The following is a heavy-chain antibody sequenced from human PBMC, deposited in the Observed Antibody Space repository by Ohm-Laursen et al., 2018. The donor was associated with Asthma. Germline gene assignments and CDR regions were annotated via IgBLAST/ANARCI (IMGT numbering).Heavy chain of an antibody. J-gene: IGHJ2*01. CDR3: AKGPDDYGDYLDWYFDV. Sequence: SDTLSLTCVVSGGSLSGYYWTWIRQSPGKGLEWIGEINHIGSTNYNPSLKTRVTISVDTSKNQFSLRLSSVTAADTAVYYCAKGPDDYGDYLDWYFDVWGRGTLVTVSS. D-gene: IGHD4-17*01. CDR1: GGSLSGYY. V-gene: IGHV4-34*01. CDR2: INHIGST.